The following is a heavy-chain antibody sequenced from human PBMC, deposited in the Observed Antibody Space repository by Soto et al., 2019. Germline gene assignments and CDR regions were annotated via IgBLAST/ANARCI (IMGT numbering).Heavy chain of an antibody. CDR3: ARDNIPSAFDI. Sequence: KTSETLSLTCTVSGGSISSGGYYWSWIRQHPGKGLEWIGYIYYSGSTYYNPSLKSRVTISVDTSKNQFSLKLSSVTAADTAVYYCARDNIPSAFDIWGQGTMVTVSS. CDR1: GGSISSGGYY. J-gene: IGHJ3*02. V-gene: IGHV4-31*03. CDR2: IYYSGST.